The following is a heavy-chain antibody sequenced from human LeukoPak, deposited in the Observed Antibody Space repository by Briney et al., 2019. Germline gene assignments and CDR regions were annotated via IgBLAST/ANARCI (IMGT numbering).Heavy chain of an antibody. J-gene: IGHJ6*02. CDR3: TRDGIAAAGTGYYYYGMDV. CDR1: GYTFTSYG. D-gene: IGHD6-13*01. V-gene: IGHV1-18*01. Sequence: ASVKVSCKASGYTFTSYGISWVRQAPGQGLEWMGWISAYNGNTNYAQKLQGRVTMTTDTSTSTAYMELRSLRPDDTAVSYCTRDGIAAAGTGYYYYGMDVWGQGTTVTVSS. CDR2: ISAYNGNT.